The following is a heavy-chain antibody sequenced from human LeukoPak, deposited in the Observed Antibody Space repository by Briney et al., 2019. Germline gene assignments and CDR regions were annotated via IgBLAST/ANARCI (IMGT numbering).Heavy chain of an antibody. J-gene: IGHJ4*02. CDR2: INSDGSST. D-gene: IGHD3-22*01. Sequence: GGSLRLSCAASGFTFSSYWMHWVRQAPGKGLVWVSRINSDGSSTTYADSVKGRFTISRDNAKNTLYLQMNSLRAEDTAVYYCAKSQDSSGDYFDYWGQGTLVTVSS. CDR1: GFTFSSYW. V-gene: IGHV3-74*01. CDR3: AKSQDSSGDYFDY.